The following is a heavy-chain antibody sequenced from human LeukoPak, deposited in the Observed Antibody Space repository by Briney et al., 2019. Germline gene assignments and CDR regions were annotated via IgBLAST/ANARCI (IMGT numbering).Heavy chain of an antibody. CDR1: GGSISSGDYY. CDR2: IYYSGST. CDR3: ARARGYYDSSGYFPLHFRH. V-gene: IGHV4-30-4*01. J-gene: IGHJ1*01. D-gene: IGHD3-22*01. Sequence: SETLSLTCTVSGGSISSGDYYWSWIRQPPGKGLEWIGYIYYSGSTYYNPSLKSRVTISVDTSKNQFSLKLSSVTAADTAVYYCARARGYYDSSGYFPLHFRHWGQGTLVTVSS.